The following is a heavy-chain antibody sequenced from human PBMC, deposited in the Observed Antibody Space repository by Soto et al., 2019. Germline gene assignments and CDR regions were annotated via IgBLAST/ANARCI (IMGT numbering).Heavy chain of an antibody. CDR1: GFTFRSYS. V-gene: IGHV3-21*01. CDR3: AIDYSPEGTALVSFDY. CDR2: ISSSSSYI. Sequence: EVQLVESGGGLVKPGGSLRLSCAASGFTFRSYSMNWVRQAPGKGLEWVSSISSSSSYIYYADSVKGRFTISRDNAKNSQYLQMTSLRAEDTAVYYCAIDYSPEGTALVSFDYWGQGTLVTVSS. J-gene: IGHJ4*02. D-gene: IGHD5-18*01.